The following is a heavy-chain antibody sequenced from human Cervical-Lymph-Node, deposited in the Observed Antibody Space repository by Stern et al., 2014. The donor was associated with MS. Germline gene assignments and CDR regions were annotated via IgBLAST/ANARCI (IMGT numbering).Heavy chain of an antibody. Sequence: VQLVESGGGVIQPGGSLRLFCTASGFTVSRDYMTWVRPAPGKGLEWVSLITNVGSTFYTDSVKGRFTISRDDSKNTVYLHMTSLRAEDTAMYYCARDTSSPERSDWWGQGTLVTVSS. CDR3: ARDTSSPERSDW. CDR1: GFTVSRDY. V-gene: IGHV3-53*01. CDR2: ITNVGST. J-gene: IGHJ4*02. D-gene: IGHD1-1*01.